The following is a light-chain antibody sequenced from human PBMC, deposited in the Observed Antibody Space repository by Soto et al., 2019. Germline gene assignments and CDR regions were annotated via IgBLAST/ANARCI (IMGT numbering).Light chain of an antibody. CDR1: QSVSSSY. CDR3: LQHNSYPWT. V-gene: IGKV3-20*01. CDR2: GAS. Sequence: NVLTQSPGTLSLSPGERATLSCRASQSVSSSYLAWYQQKPGQAPRLLIYGASSRATGIPDRFSGSGSGTEFTLTISSLQPEDFATYYCLQHNSYPWTFGQGTKVDI. J-gene: IGKJ1*01.